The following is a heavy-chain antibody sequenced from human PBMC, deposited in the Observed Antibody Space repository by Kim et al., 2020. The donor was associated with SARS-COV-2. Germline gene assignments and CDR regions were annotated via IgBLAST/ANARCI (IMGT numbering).Heavy chain of an antibody. Sequence: GGSLRLSCAASGFTFDDYAMHWVRQGPGKGLEWVSGISWNSGTIHYADSVKGRFTISRDNAKNSLYLQMNSLRVEDTALYYCATLKETYNSGYWSWFDPWGQGTLVTVSS. D-gene: IGHD5-18*01. V-gene: IGHV3-9*01. J-gene: IGHJ5*02. CDR2: ISWNSGTI. CDR3: ATLKETYNSGYWSWFDP. CDR1: GFTFDDYA.